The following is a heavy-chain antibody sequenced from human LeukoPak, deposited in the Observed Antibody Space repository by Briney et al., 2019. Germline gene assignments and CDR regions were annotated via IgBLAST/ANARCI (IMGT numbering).Heavy chain of an antibody. D-gene: IGHD1-14*01. CDR1: GYTCTSYD. V-gene: IGHV1-8*02. CDR3: ARHRRGKPPGILNWFDH. J-gene: IGHJ5*02. Sequence: GASVKVSCKASGYTCTSYDINWVRQATAQGLEWMGWMNPKSGNKGYQQKYQGRVTMTRTTTRSTDYMELSSLRSEDTAVYYCARHRRGKPPGILNWFDHWGQGTLVTVSS. CDR2: MNPKSGNK.